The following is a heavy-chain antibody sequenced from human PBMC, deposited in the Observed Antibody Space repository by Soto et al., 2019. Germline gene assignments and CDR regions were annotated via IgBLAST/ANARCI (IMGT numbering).Heavy chain of an antibody. V-gene: IGHV4-59*02. CDR3: TKILSGGGSFDI. Sequence: QVQLQESGPELVKPSETLSLTCTVSGGSVSSYYWSWIRQPPGKGLEWIGYISYSGSTNYAPSLRGRVTISLDTSKNQVSLKLSSVTAADTAVYYCTKILSGGGSFDIWGQGTMVTVSS. CDR2: ISYSGST. J-gene: IGHJ3*02. D-gene: IGHD3-16*01. CDR1: GGSVSSYY.